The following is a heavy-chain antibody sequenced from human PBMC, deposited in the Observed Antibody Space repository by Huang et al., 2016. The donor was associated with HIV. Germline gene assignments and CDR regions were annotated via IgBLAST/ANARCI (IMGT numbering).Heavy chain of an antibody. CDR1: GSSFTAYF. CDR3: ARGHTRRDFYDSSGYDFDY. Sequence: QVQLVQSGAEVKRPGASVKVSCTASGSSFTAYFIPWVRQAPGQGLEWMGWNNPKIGVTHYARKFQGRVTRTSDTSSSTVYMELSGLRSDDTAVYYCARGHTRRDFYDSSGYDFDYWGQGTLVTVSS. CDR2: NNPKIGVT. J-gene: IGHJ4*02. V-gene: IGHV1-2*02. D-gene: IGHD3-22*01.